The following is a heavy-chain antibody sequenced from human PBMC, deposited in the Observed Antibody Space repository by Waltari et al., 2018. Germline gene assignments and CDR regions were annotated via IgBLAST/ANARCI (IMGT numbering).Heavy chain of an antibody. CDR1: GFTLNTFG. Sequence: QVQLVESGGGVVQPGGFLGLSCVVTGFTLNTFGNHWVRQAQCKGLEWVAYLPYLGHNRYYADSVKGRFTISRDNSMTTVFLQMNSLRAEDTAIYYCAKDLAFYYDRSRLYEYYFDYWGQGTLVTVSS. V-gene: IGHV3-30*02. CDR3: AKDLAFYYDRSRLYEYYFDY. D-gene: IGHD3-22*01. CDR2: LPYLGHNR. J-gene: IGHJ4*02.